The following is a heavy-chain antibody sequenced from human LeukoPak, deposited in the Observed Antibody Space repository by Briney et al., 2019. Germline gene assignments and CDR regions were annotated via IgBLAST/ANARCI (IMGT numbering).Heavy chain of an antibody. CDR3: ARDRAVYCSGGSCYISPDPFDY. Sequence: GGSLRLSCAASGFTFSSYSMNWVRQAPGKGLEWVSSISSSSSYIYYADSVKGRFTISRDNAKNSLYLQMNSLRAEDTAVYYCARDRAVYCSGGSCYISPDPFDYWGQGTLVTVSS. CDR1: GFTFSSYS. D-gene: IGHD2-15*01. V-gene: IGHV3-21*01. J-gene: IGHJ4*02. CDR2: ISSSSSYI.